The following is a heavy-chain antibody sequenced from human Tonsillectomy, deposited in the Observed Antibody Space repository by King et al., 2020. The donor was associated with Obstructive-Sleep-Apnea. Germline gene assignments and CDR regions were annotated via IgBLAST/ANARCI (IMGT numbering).Heavy chain of an antibody. CDR1: AYTFTAYY. J-gene: IGHJ5*02. CDR2: INPHSGGT. Sequence: QLVQSGAEVKKPGASVRVSCKASAYTFTAYYMHWVRQAPGQGLEWMGCINPHSGGTKYAQNFRGRVTMPTDTSISTAYMELSSLKSDDTAVYSCAKGSRGWYVEGWFDPWGQGTLVTVSS. V-gene: IGHV1-2*02. D-gene: IGHD6-19*01. CDR3: AKGSRGWYVEGWFDP.